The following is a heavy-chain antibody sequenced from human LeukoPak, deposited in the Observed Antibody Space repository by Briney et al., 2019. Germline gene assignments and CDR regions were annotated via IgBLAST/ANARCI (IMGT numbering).Heavy chain of an antibody. D-gene: IGHD3-10*01. Sequence: GTSLRLSCAASGFTFRTYALHWVRQAPGKGLEWVAVISYDGTNKYYTDSVKGRFTISRDNSKNTLYLQVNTLRSEDTALYYCARDRSLSSFGELFLWGQGTLVTVSS. J-gene: IGHJ4*02. CDR3: ARDRSLSSFGELFL. CDR1: GFTFRTYA. CDR2: ISYDGTNK. V-gene: IGHV3-30*10.